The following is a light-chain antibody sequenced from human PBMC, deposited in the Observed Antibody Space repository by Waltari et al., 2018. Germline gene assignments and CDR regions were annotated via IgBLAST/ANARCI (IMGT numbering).Light chain of an antibody. Sequence: QSALTQPASVSGSPGQSIPLSCTGTSSDVGNYNLVSWYQQHPGTAPKLMIYEVNARPSGVSNRFSGSKSGNTASLTISGLQPEDEADYYCCSYAGSTTFWVFGTGTKVTVL. CDR1: SSDVGNYNL. CDR3: CSYAGSTTFWV. CDR2: EVN. J-gene: IGLJ1*01. V-gene: IGLV2-23*02.